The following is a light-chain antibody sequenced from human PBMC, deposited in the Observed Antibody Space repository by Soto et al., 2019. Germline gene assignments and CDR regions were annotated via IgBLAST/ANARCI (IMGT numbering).Light chain of an antibody. V-gene: IGKV3-20*01. CDR1: QTVSDNY. J-gene: IGKJ3*01. CDR2: EAS. Sequence: EIVLTQSPGTLSLSPGERATLSCRASQTVSDNYLAWHQQKPGQAPRLLIFEASTRATGIPDRFSGSGSGTDFTLTISRLEPEDFAVYYCQQYGNSPFTFGPGTKVDI. CDR3: QQYGNSPFT.